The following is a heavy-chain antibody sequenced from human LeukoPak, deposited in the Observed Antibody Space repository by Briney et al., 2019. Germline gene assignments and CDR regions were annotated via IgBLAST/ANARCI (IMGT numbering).Heavy chain of an antibody. CDR3: AREILVPAAIWFDP. CDR1: GGSIYSGTYY. CDR2: IYTSGST. Sequence: SQTLSLTCSVSGGSIYSGTYYWSWIRQPAGKGLEWIGRIYTSGSTNYHPSLKSRVTVSLDISKNQFPLKLSSVTAADTAVYYCAREILVPAAIWFDPWGQGTLVTVSS. D-gene: IGHD2-2*01. J-gene: IGHJ5*02. V-gene: IGHV4-61*02.